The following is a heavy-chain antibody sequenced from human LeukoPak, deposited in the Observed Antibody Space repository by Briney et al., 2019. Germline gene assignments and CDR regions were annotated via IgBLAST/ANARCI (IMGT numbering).Heavy chain of an antibody. V-gene: IGHV3-30*18. CDR2: LSFDGSNK. D-gene: IGHD3-10*01. J-gene: IGHJ6*02. CDR1: GFTFSGYG. CDR3: AKDRGFGELSYYTYGMDV. Sequence: GGSLRLSCAASGFTFSGYGMHWVRQAPGKGLEWVAVLSFDGSNKYYADSVRGRFTISRDNSKNALYLQMNSLRAEDTALYYCAKDRGFGELSYYTYGMDVWGPGTTVTVSS.